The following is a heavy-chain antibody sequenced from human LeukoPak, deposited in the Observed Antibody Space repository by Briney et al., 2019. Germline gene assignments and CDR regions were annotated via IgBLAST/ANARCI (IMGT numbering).Heavy chain of an antibody. D-gene: IGHD2-2*01. J-gene: IGHJ4*02. Sequence: ASVKVSCKASGYTFTGYCMHWVRQAPGQGLEWMGWINPNSGGTNYAQKFQGRVTMTRDTSISTAYMELSRLRSDDTAVYYCASYCSSTSCYVNSLDYWGQGTLVTVSS. CDR2: INPNSGGT. CDR3: ASYCSSTSCYVNSLDY. CDR1: GYTFTGYC. V-gene: IGHV1-2*02.